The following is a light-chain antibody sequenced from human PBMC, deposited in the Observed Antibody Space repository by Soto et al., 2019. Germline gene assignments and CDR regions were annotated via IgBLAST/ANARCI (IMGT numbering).Light chain of an antibody. Sequence: EIVLTQSPGTLSLSPGERASLSCRASQSVAKNYLAWYQQKPGQALRLLISDASSRATGIPDRFSGSGSGTDFTLTISRLEAEDFAVYCCQQYATSPLTFGGGTKVEIK. V-gene: IGKV3-20*01. CDR1: QSVAKNY. CDR3: QQYATSPLT. J-gene: IGKJ4*02. CDR2: DAS.